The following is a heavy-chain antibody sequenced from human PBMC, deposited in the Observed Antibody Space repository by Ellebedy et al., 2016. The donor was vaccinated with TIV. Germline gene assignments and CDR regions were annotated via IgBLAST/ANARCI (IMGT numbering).Heavy chain of an antibody. CDR1: GGTFSSYA. CDR2: IIPIFGTA. D-gene: IGHD5-12*01. Sequence: SVKVSCXASGGTFSSYAISWVRQAPGQGLEWMGGIIPIFGTANYAQKFQGRVTITADESTSTAYMELSSLRSEDTAVYYCARDLYSGYDYMDYWGQGTLVTVSS. CDR3: ARDLYSGYDYMDY. J-gene: IGHJ4*02. V-gene: IGHV1-69*13.